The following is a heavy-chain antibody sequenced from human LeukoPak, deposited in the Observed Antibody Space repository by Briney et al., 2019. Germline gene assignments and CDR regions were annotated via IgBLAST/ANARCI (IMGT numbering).Heavy chain of an antibody. CDR2: ISSSGSTI. D-gene: IGHD3-22*01. Sequence: PGGSLRLSCAASGFTFSDYYMSWIRQAPGKGLEWVSYISSSGSTIYYADSVKGRFTISRDNAKNSLYLQMNSLRAEDTAVYYCARAGGKTYYYGSSGYYPSPYYYYMDVWGKGTTVTVSS. V-gene: IGHV3-11*04. J-gene: IGHJ6*03. CDR3: ARAGGKTYYYGSSGYYPSPYYYYMDV. CDR1: GFTFSDYY.